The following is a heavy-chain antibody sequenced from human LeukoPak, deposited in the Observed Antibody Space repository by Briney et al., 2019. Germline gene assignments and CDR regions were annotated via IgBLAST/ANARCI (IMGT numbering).Heavy chain of an antibody. CDR3: AKSRARGSGTYNWYDP. CDR1: GGTFSSYA. V-gene: IGHV1-69*06. CDR2: IIPMSGTT. Sequence: SVKVSCKASGGTFSSYAISWVRQAPGQGLEWMGGIIPMSGTTNYVQKFQGRVTITADKSTSTASMELSSLKSDDTAVYYCAKSRARGSGTYNWYDPWGQGTLVTVSS. D-gene: IGHD3-10*01. J-gene: IGHJ5*02.